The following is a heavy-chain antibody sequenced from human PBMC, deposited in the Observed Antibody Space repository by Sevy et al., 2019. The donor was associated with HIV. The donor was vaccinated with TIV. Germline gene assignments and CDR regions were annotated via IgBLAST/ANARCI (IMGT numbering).Heavy chain of an antibody. CDR1: GDSVSRNSAT. Sequence: KQSQTLSLTCVISGDSVSRNSATWNWIRQSPSRGLEWLGRTYYRSKWYDDHAVSVKSRITINPDTYKNQFSLQLNFVTPEDTGVYYCARHQNAFDIWGQGTLVTVSS. J-gene: IGHJ3*02. D-gene: IGHD2-2*01. V-gene: IGHV6-1*01. CDR2: TYYRSKWYD. CDR3: ARHQNAFDI.